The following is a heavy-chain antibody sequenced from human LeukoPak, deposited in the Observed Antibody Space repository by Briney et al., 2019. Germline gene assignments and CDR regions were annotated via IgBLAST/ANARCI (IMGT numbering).Heavy chain of an antibody. V-gene: IGHV3-53*01. CDR2: ISNAGST. CDR3: ARDRPGGYYGFDY. J-gene: IGHJ4*02. Sequence: PGGSLTLSCAAPGFTVSSTYMSWVRQAPGKGLEWVSIISNAGSTYYADSVKGRFTISRDNSKNTVFLQINSLRAEDTAVYYCARDRPGGYYGFDYWGQGTLVTVSS. CDR1: GFTVSSTY. D-gene: IGHD3-22*01.